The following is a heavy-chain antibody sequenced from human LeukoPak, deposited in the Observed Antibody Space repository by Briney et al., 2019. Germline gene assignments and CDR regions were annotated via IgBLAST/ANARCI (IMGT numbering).Heavy chain of an antibody. CDR2: ISGSDGST. V-gene: IGHV3-23*01. Sequence: GGSLRLSCAASGXTFSSYAMSWVRQAPGKGLEWVSAISGSDGSTYYADSVKGRFTISRDNSKDTLYLQINSLRAEDTAVYYCAKVSAVTRGHFDYWGQGNLVTVSS. CDR3: AKVSAVTRGHFDY. D-gene: IGHD3-10*01. CDR1: GXTFSSYA. J-gene: IGHJ4*02.